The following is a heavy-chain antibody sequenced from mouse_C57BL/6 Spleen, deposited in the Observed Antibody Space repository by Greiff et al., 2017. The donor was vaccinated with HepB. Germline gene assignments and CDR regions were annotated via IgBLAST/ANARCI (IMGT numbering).Heavy chain of an antibody. CDR2: IHPNSGST. J-gene: IGHJ2*01. Sequence: QVHVKQPGAELVKPGASVKLSCKASGYTFTSYWMHWVKQRPGQGLEWIGMIHPNSGSTNYNEKFKSKATLTVDKSSSTAYMQLSSLTSEDSAVYYCARGGSGKGDYWGQGTTLTVSS. V-gene: IGHV1-64*01. D-gene: IGHD1-1*01. CDR3: ARGGSGKGDY. CDR1: GYTFTSYW.